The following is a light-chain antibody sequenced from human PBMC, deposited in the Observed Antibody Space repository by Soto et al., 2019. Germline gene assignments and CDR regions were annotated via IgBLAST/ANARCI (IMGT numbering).Light chain of an antibody. CDR2: RNN. CDR3: AAWDDSLSGQV. Sequence: QSVLTQPPSASGTPGQRVNISCSGSSSNIGINYVYWYQQLPGTAPKLLIYRNNQRPSGVPDRFSGSKSGTAASLAISGLRSEDEADYYCAAWDDSLSGQVFGGGTKVTVL. J-gene: IGLJ2*01. CDR1: SSNIGINY. V-gene: IGLV1-47*01.